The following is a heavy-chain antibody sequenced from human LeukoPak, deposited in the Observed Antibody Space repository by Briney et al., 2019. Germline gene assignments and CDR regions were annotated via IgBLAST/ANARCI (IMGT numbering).Heavy chain of an antibody. J-gene: IGHJ4*02. D-gene: IGHD5-18*01. CDR1: GGSISSSSYY. CDR3: ARGSDTAMVSGPLDY. Sequence: SETLSLTCTVSGGSISSSSYYWGWIRQPPGKGLEWIGSIYYSGSTNYNPSLKSRVTISVDTSKNQFSLKLSSVTAADTAVYYCARGSDTAMVSGPLDYWGQGTLVTVSS. CDR2: IYYSGST. V-gene: IGHV4-39*07.